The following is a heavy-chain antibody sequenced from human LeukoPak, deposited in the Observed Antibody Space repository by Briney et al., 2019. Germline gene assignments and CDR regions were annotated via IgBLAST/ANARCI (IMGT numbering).Heavy chain of an antibody. CDR1: GYTLTELS. J-gene: IGHJ4*02. Sequence: ASVKVSCKVSGYTLTELSMHWVRQAPGKGLEWMGGFDPEDGETIYAQKFQGRVTMTEDTSTDTAYMELSSLRSEDTAMYYCATIEVPGYCSGGSCYSSLYYFDYWGQGTLVTVSS. CDR2: FDPEDGET. V-gene: IGHV1-24*01. CDR3: ATIEVPGYCSGGSCYSSLYYFDY. D-gene: IGHD2-15*01.